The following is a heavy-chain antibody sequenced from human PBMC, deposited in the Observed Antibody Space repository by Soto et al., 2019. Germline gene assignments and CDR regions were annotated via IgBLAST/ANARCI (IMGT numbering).Heavy chain of an antibody. CDR2: INAKTGST. Sequence: ASVKVSCKASGYTFTSSYMHWVRQAPGQGLEWMGIINAKTGSTSYAQKFQGRVTMTRDTSTSTAYMELSSLRSEDTAVYYCARGDSFTDSLDSFDYWGQGTLVTVSS. V-gene: IGHV1-46*01. CDR1: GYTFTSSY. D-gene: IGHD3-9*01. CDR3: ARGDSFTDSLDSFDY. J-gene: IGHJ4*02.